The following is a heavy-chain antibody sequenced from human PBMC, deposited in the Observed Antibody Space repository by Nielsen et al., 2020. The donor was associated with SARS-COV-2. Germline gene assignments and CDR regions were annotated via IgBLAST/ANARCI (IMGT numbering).Heavy chain of an antibody. CDR3: TRDWYSSGWYGIDY. Sequence: GESLKISCAASGFTFSSYEMNWVRQAPGKGLEWVGFIRSKAYGGTTEYAASVKGRFTISRDDSKSIAYLQMNSLKIEDTAVYYCTRDWYSSGWYGIDYWGQGTLVTVSS. D-gene: IGHD6-19*01. J-gene: IGHJ4*02. V-gene: IGHV3-49*04. CDR1: GFTFSSYE. CDR2: IRSKAYGGTT.